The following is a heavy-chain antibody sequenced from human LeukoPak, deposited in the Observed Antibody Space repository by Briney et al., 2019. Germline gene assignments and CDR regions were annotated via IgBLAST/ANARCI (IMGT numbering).Heavy chain of an antibody. J-gene: IGHJ4*02. CDR3: ARGTAVVAYYFDY. D-gene: IGHD4-23*01. V-gene: IGHV4-59*08. CDR2: IYYSGST. CDR1: GGSISSYY. Sequence: SETLSLTCTVSGGSISSYYWSWIRQPPGKGLEWIGYIYYSGSTYYNPSLKSRVTISVDTSKNQFSLKLSSVTAADTAVYYCARGTAVVAYYFDYWGQGTLVTVSS.